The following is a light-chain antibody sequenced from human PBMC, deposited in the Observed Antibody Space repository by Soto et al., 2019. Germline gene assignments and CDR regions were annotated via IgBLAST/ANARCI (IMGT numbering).Light chain of an antibody. CDR2: DAS. CDR3: QQLNSYPIT. Sequence: IQLTQSPSSLSASVGDRVTITCRASQGISSDLAWYQQKPGKAPNLLIYDASTLQSGVPSRFSGSGSGTDFTLTISSLQPEDFARYYCQQLNSYPITFGQGTRLEIK. J-gene: IGKJ5*01. V-gene: IGKV1-9*01. CDR1: QGISSD.